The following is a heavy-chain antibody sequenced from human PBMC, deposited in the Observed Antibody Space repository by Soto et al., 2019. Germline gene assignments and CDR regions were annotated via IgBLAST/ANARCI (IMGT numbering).Heavy chain of an antibody. CDR2: INPSGGST. J-gene: IGHJ4*02. CDR1: GYSFTTYY. D-gene: IGHD1-1*01. Sequence: QVQPVQSGAEVKKPGASMKVSCKASGYSFTTYYIHWVRQAPGQGLEWMGMINPSGGSTSYAQKFQGRVTMTRDTSTSTVYMELTSLRSEDTAVYYCARNDKSGLDYWGQGTLVTVSS. V-gene: IGHV1-46*01. CDR3: ARNDKSGLDY.